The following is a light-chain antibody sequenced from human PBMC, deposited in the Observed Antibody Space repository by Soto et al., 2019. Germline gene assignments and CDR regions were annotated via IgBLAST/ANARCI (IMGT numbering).Light chain of an antibody. CDR1: QGISSR. CDR2: AAS. Sequence: DIQMSQSPSSVSASVEDRVTINCRASQGISSRLAWYQQKPGKAPKLLIYAASSLQSEVPSRFSGSGSGTDFTLTISSLQPEDFATYYCQQTDSFPLTFGGGTKVEVK. V-gene: IGKV1D-12*01. J-gene: IGKJ4*01. CDR3: QQTDSFPLT.